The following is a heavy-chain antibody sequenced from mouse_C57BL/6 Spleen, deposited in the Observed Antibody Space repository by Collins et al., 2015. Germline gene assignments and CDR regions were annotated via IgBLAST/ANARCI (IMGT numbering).Heavy chain of an antibody. CDR2: IRNKANNHAT. J-gene: IGHJ4*01. Sequence: EVKLEESGGGLVQPGGSMKLSCAASGFTFSDAWMDWVRQPPEKGLEWVAEIRNKANNHATYYAESVKGRFTISRDDSKSSVYLQMNSLRAEDTGIYYCTRRWLLRDYAMDYWGQGTSVTVSS. V-gene: IGHV6-6*01. CDR3: TRRWLLRDYAMDY. CDR1: GFTFSDAW. D-gene: IGHD2-3*01.